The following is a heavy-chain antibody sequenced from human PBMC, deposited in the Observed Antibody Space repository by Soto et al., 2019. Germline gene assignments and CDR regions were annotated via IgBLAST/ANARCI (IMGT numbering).Heavy chain of an antibody. CDR3: ARDSAWGEGWFDP. Sequence: SETLSLTCTVSGGSISSYYWSWIRQPPGKGLEWIGYIYYSGSTNSNPSLKSRVTISVDTSKNQFSLRLSSVTAADTAVYYCARDSAWGEGWFDPWGQGTLVTVSS. V-gene: IGHV4-59*01. D-gene: IGHD3-16*01. CDR1: GGSISSYY. J-gene: IGHJ5*02. CDR2: IYYSGST.